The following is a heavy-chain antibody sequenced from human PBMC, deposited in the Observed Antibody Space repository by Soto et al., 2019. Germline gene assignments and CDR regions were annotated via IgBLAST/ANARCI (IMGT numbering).Heavy chain of an antibody. CDR1: GFTFSSYA. V-gene: IGHV3-23*01. CDR3: ARDMFLGWFRGYSYGYGYYYYGMDV. CDR2: ISGSGGST. J-gene: IGHJ6*02. Sequence: GGSLRLSCAASGFTFSSYAMSWVRQAPGKGLEWVSAISGSGGSTYYADSVKGRFTISRDNSKNTLYLQMNSLRAEDTAVYYCARDMFLGWFRGYSYGYGYYYYGMDVWGQGTTVTVSS. D-gene: IGHD5-18*01.